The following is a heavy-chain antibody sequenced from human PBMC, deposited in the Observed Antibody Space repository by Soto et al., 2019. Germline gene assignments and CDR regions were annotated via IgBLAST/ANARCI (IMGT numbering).Heavy chain of an antibody. V-gene: IGHV1-18*01. D-gene: IGHD3-22*01. J-gene: IGHJ4*02. CDR3: AREVRGYYDSSGYYGDFDY. Sequence: QVPLVQSGAEVKKPGASVKVSCKASGYTFTSYGISWVRQAPGQGLEWMGWISAYNGNTNYAQKLQGRVTMTTDTSTSTAYMELRSLRSDDTAVYYCAREVRGYYDSSGYYGDFDYWGQGTLVTVSS. CDR2: ISAYNGNT. CDR1: GYTFTSYG.